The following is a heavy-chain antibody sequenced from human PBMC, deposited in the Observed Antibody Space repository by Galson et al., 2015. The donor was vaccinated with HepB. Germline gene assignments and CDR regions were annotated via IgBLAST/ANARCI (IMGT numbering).Heavy chain of an antibody. D-gene: IGHD2-21*01. CDR2: IYTSGST. V-gene: IGHV4-4*07. CDR1: GGSISSYY. CDR3: ARDSCGGDCYYPTQAHLDY. J-gene: IGHJ4*02. Sequence: ETLSLTCTVSGGSISSYYWSWIRQPAGKGLEWIGRIYTSGSTNYNPSLKSRVTMSVDTSKNQFSLKLSSVTAADTAVYYCARDSCGGDCYYPTQAHLDYWGQGTLVTVSS.